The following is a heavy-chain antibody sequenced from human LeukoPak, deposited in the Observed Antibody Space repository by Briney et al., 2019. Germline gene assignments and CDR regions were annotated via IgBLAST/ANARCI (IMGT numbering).Heavy chain of an antibody. J-gene: IGHJ4*02. CDR1: GYTFTSYA. D-gene: IGHD6-19*01. CDR3: ARGAAGYSSGWYGGAFDY. Sequence: ASVKVSCKASGYTFTSYAMHWVRQAPGQRLEWMGWINAGNGNTKYSQKFQGRVTITRDTSASTAYMELSSLRSEDTAVYYCARGAAGYSSGWYGGAFDYWGQGTLVTVSS. V-gene: IGHV1-3*01. CDR2: INAGNGNT.